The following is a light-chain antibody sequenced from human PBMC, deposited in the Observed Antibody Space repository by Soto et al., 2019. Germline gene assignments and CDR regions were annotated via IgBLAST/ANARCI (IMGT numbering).Light chain of an antibody. V-gene: IGKV4-1*01. CDR3: QQYWSTPAT. CDR1: QSLLYTSNNKTY. Sequence: IVMTQSPDSLAVSLGERATINCKSSQSLLYTSNNKTYLAWYQQVPRRPPKLLIYWASTRESRVTDRFSGSGSWTDLTVTITSLQAEDVEIYYCQQYWSTPATFGGGTKVQIK. J-gene: IGKJ4*01. CDR2: WAS.